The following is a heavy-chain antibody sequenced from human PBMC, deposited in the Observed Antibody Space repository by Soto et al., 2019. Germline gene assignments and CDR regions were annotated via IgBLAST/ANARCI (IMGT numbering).Heavy chain of an antibody. CDR3: AKDDGRAPGHYGMDV. V-gene: IGHV3-9*01. D-gene: IGHD3-10*01. CDR1: GFTFENYA. J-gene: IGHJ6*02. CDR2: ISWNSGSI. Sequence: EVQLVESGGGLVQPGRSLRLSCAASGFTFENYAMHWVRQVPGKGLEWVSGISWNSGSIGYADSVKGRFTISRDNAKNSLYLQMNRLRAEDTALDYCAKDDGRAPGHYGMDVWGPGTTVTVSS.